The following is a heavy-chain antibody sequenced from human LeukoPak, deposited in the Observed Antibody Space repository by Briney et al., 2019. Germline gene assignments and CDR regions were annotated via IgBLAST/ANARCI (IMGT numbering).Heavy chain of an antibody. V-gene: IGHV3-7*01. CDR3: ARDGVSSSPDFDY. CDR2: IKYDGSEK. J-gene: IGHJ4*02. CDR1: GFTFGGYW. Sequence: GGSLRLSCGASGFTFGGYWMYWVRQAPGKGLEWVANIKYDGSEKNYVDSVKGRFTISRDNAKNSLYLQMNSLRAEDMAVYYCARDGVSSSPDFDYWGQGTLVTVSS. D-gene: IGHD6-6*01.